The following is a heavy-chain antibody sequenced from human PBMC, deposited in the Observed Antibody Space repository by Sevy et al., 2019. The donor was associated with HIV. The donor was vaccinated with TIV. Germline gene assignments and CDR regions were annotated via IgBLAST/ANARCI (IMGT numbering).Heavy chain of an antibody. D-gene: IGHD1-1*01. V-gene: IGHV4-59*01. Sequence: SETLSLTCTVSGGSISSYYWTWIRHSPGKGLECIGYLYYNGRTIYNPSLTSRVTISVDTSKNQFSLGLSSVTAADTAVYFCARAGGTTDWGMDVWGQGTTVTVSS. J-gene: IGHJ6*02. CDR1: GGSISSYY. CDR3: ARAGGTTDWGMDV. CDR2: LYYNGRT.